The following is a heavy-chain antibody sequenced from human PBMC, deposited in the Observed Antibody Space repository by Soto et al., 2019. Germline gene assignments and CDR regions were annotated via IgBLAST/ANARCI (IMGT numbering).Heavy chain of an antibody. CDR1: GAPFTSYA. CDR2: VISIFGTA. CDR3: AGGSGYGYC. V-gene: IGHV1-69*01. J-gene: IGHJ4*02. Sequence: SEKVSCKASGAPFTSYAISWVRQAPGQGLEWKGGVISIFGTANYAQKCQGRVTSTADESTSTAYMELSSLRSEETAVYYCAGGSGYGYCWGQGTXVTVSS. D-gene: IGHD5-18*01.